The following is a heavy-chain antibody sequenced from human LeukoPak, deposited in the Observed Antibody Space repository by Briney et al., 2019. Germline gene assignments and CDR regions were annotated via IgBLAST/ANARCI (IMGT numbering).Heavy chain of an antibody. Sequence: APVKVSCKASGYTFTSYGISWVRLAPGQGLVWMGWISAYNGNTNYAQKLQGRVTMTTDTSTSTAYMELRSLRSDDTAVYYCARERSGWYVDYWGQGTLVTVSS. V-gene: IGHV1-18*01. D-gene: IGHD6-19*01. CDR2: ISAYNGNT. CDR3: ARERSGWYVDY. J-gene: IGHJ4*02. CDR1: GYTFTSYG.